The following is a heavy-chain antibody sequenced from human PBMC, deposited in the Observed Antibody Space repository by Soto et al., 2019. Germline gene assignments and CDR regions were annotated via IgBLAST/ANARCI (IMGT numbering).Heavy chain of an antibody. CDR3: ARGVTTPYYYYYYGMDV. CDR2: VNHSGST. CDR1: GGSFSGYY. J-gene: IGHJ6*02. D-gene: IGHD4-17*01. V-gene: IGHV4-34*01. Sequence: PSETLSLTCAVYGGSFSGYYWSRIRQPPGKGLEWIGEVNHSGSTNYNPSLKSRVTMSVDTSKNQFSLKLSSVTAADTAVYYCARGVTTPYYYYYYGMDVWGQGTTVTVSS.